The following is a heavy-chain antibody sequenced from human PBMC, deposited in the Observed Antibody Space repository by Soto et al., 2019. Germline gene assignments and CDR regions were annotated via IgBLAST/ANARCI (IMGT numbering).Heavy chain of an antibody. CDR2: IIPIFGTA. D-gene: IGHD3-22*01. Sequence: RASVKVSCKASGGTFSSYAISWVRQAPGQGLEWMGGIIPIFGTANYAQKFQGRVTITADESTSTAYMELSSLRSEDTAVYYCARDRSSGYYYWFNYWGQGTLVTVSS. J-gene: IGHJ4*02. V-gene: IGHV1-69*13. CDR3: ARDRSSGYYYWFNY. CDR1: GGTFSSYA.